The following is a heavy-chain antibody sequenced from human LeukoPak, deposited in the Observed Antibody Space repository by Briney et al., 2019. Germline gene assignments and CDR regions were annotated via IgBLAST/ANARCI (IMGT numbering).Heavy chain of an antibody. CDR2: ISVDGRLK. D-gene: IGHD6-6*01. Sequence: GGSLRLSCAGSGFTFSSYDIHWVRQAPGKGLEWVAVISVDGRLKYYADSAKGRFTISRDNSKNTLYLQMNSLRIEDTAVYYCARDPVPSKPDYFDNWGQGTLVTVSS. J-gene: IGHJ4*02. CDR3: ARDPVPSKPDYFDN. CDR1: GFTFSSYD. V-gene: IGHV3-30-3*01.